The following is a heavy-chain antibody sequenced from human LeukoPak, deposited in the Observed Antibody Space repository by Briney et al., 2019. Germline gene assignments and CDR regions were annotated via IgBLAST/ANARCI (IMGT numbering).Heavy chain of an antibody. Sequence: SETLSLTCTVSGYSISSGYCWGWIRQPPGKGLEWIGNIYSSGSTYFNSSLKSRVTISIDTSKNQVSLKMSSVTAADTAVYYCARVSWFPGSSYYYMDVWDKGTTVTVSS. V-gene: IGHV4-38-2*02. D-gene: IGHD3-9*01. CDR2: IYSSGST. CDR3: ARVSWFPGSSYYYMDV. CDR1: GYSISSGYC. J-gene: IGHJ6*03.